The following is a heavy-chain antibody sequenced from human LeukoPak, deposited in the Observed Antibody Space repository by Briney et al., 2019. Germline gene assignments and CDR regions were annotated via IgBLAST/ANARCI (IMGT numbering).Heavy chain of an antibody. CDR1: GFTFSNAW. D-gene: IGHD6-6*01. J-gene: IGHJ4*02. Sequence: PGGSLRLSCAASGFTFSNAWMSWVRQAPGKGLEWVGRIKSKTDGGTTDYAAPVKGRFTISRDDSRNTLYLQMNSLKTEDTAVYFCTTEPIAARPDYWGQGTLVTVSS. V-gene: IGHV3-15*01. CDR3: TTEPIAARPDY. CDR2: IKSKTDGGTT.